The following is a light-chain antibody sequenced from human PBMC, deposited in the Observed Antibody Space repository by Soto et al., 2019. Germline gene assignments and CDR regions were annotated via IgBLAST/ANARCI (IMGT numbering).Light chain of an antibody. J-gene: IGLJ2*01. Sequence: QPVLTQSPSASASLGASVKLTCTLSSGHSSYAIGWHQQQPEKGPRYLMKLSSDGSHIKGDGIPDRFSGSSSGAERYLTISSLQSEDEADYYCQTWGTGIQVFGGGTKLTVL. CDR2: LSSDGSH. CDR1: SGHSSYA. CDR3: QTWGTGIQV. V-gene: IGLV4-69*01.